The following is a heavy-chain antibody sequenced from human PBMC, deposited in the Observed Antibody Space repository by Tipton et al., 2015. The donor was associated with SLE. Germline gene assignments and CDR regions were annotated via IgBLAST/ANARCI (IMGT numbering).Heavy chain of an antibody. CDR1: GGSISSNNW. Sequence: LSLTCTVSGGSISSNNWWSWVRQPPGKGLEWMANIKQDGSERDYVDSVEGRFAISRDNAKNSLFLQMNSLRAEDTAVYYCARPSTTVVPDYWGRGTLVTVSS. CDR2: IKQDGSER. V-gene: IGHV3-7*01. J-gene: IGHJ4*02. D-gene: IGHD3-10*01. CDR3: ARPSTTVVPDY.